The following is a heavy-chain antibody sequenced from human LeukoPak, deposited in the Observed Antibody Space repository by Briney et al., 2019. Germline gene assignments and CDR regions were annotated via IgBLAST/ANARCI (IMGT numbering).Heavy chain of an antibody. CDR3: ARGCLDGYYDFWSGYYVLGGWFDP. CDR1: GVSISSTNW. CDR2: IYHSGSP. J-gene: IGHJ5*02. V-gene: IGHV4-4*02. D-gene: IGHD3-3*01. Sequence: SETLSLTCAVSGVSISSTNWWSWVRQPPGKGLEGIGEIYHSGSPNYNPSLKSRVTISVDKSKNEFFLKLTSVTAADTAVYYCARGCLDGYYDFWSGYYVLGGWFDPWGQGILVTVSS.